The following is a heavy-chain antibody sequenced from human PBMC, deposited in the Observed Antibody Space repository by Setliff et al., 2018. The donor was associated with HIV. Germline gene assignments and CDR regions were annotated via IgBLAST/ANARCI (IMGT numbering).Heavy chain of an antibody. CDR1: GGSIRSGSYY. V-gene: IGHV4-61*09. J-gene: IGHJ3*01. Sequence: PSETLSLTCTVSGGSIRSGSYYWTWIRQPAGKGPEWIGHIYTNGYTNYNPSLKSRVTISVDTSRDQFSLLLTSVTAADTAVYYCARAPPGIQNDAFDVWGQGTMVTVSS. CDR3: ARAPPGIQNDAFDV. CDR2: IYTNGYT.